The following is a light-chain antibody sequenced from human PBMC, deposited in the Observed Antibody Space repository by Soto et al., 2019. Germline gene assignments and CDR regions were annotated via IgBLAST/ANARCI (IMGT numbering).Light chain of an antibody. V-gene: IGKV1-5*01. CDR3: QQYNTYWT. CDR2: DVS. J-gene: IGKJ1*01. Sequence: IKMSQFPSTLSASVGDRVTITCRASQNIGSWLAWYQQKPGKAPKVLIYDVSNLETGVPSRFSGSGSGTEFTLTISSLQPDDFATYYCQQYNTYWTFGQGTKVDI. CDR1: QNIGSW.